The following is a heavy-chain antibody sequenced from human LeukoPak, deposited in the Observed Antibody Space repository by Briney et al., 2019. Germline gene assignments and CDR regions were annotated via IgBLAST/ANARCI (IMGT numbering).Heavy chain of an antibody. V-gene: IGHV4-38-2*02. CDR2: IYHSGST. CDR3: ARDVKAYYYGSGIYYYYMDV. CDR1: GYSISSGYY. Sequence: SETLSLTCTVSGYSISSGYYWGWIRQPPGKGLEWIGSIYHSGSTYYNPSLKSRVTISVDTSKNQFSLKLSSVTAADTAVYYCARDVKAYYYGSGIYYYYMDVWGKGTTVTISS. D-gene: IGHD3-10*01. J-gene: IGHJ6*03.